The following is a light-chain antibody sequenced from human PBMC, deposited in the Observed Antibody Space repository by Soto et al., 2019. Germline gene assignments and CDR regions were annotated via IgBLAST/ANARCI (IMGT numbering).Light chain of an antibody. J-gene: IGKJ1*01. CDR2: KTS. V-gene: IGKV1-5*03. Sequence: DIQMTQSPSTLSASVGDRVTITCRASQSISSWLAWYQQKRGKAPKLLIYKTSSLESGVPSRFSGNGSGTEFTLTISSLQPDDFATYYCQQYNSYPQTFGQGTKVEIK. CDR3: QQYNSYPQT. CDR1: QSISSW.